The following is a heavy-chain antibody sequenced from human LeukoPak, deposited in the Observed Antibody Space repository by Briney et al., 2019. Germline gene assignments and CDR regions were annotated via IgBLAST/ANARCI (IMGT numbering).Heavy chain of an antibody. Sequence: SQTLSLTCVISGDSVSSNSACWNWIRQSPSRGLEWLGRTYYRSKWKTDYAVSVKSRITINPDTSKNQFSLQLNSVTPDDTAVYYCTREGGGAEVAFDYWGQGTLVTVSS. J-gene: IGHJ4*02. CDR3: TREGGGAEVAFDY. D-gene: IGHD3-16*01. V-gene: IGHV6-1*01. CDR2: TYYRSKWKT. CDR1: GDSVSSNSAC.